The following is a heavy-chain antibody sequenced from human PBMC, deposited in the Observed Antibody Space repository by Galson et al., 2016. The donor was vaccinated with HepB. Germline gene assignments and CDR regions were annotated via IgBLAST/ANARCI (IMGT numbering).Heavy chain of an antibody. V-gene: IGHV3-48*02. D-gene: IGHD1-1*01. Sequence: SLRLSCAASGFTFSYYSMNWVRQAPGKGLEWIAYISTVSSTIHYSDSVRGRFTISRDNDKTLLYLQMNSLRDEDTAVYYCAREGTSFDYWGQGTLVSVSS. CDR2: ISTVSSTI. J-gene: IGHJ4*02. CDR3: AREGTSFDY. CDR1: GFTFSYYS.